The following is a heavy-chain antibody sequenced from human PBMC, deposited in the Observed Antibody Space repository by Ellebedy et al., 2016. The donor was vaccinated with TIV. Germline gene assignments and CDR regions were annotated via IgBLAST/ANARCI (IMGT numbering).Heavy chain of an antibody. D-gene: IGHD3-22*01. V-gene: IGHV3-53*01. J-gene: IGHJ3*02. CDR2: IYSGGST. CDR3: ARGYYYDTSRAFDI. Sequence: GESLKISCAASGFTFRSYSVNWVRQAPGKGLEWVSVIYSGGSTYYADSVKGRFTISRDNSKNTLYLQMNSLRAEDTAVYYCARGYYYDTSRAFDIWGQGTMVTVSS. CDR1: GFTFRSYS.